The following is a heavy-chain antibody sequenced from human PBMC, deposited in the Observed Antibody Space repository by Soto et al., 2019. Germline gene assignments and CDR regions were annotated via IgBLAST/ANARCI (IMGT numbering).Heavy chain of an antibody. J-gene: IGHJ4*02. D-gene: IGHD3-10*01. V-gene: IGHV3-33*01. CDR1: GFTFSSYG. CDR3: ARGVEYYYGSVTHFDY. Sequence: QVQLVESGGGVVQPGRSLRLSCAASGFTFSSYGMHWVRQAPGKGLEWVAVIWYDGSNKYYADSVKGRFTISKDNSKNTLNLQMNSLRAEDTAVYYCARGVEYYYGSVTHFDYCVQGTLVTVSS. CDR2: IWYDGSNK.